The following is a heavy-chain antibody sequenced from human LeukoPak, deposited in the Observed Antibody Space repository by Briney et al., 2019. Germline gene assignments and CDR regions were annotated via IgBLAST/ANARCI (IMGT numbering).Heavy chain of an antibody. CDR1: GFTFSTYS. CDR2: ISCDNESNK. D-gene: IGHD4-11*01. J-gene: IGHJ4*02. V-gene: IGHV3-30*04. Sequence: GRSLRLSCAASGFTFSTYSMHWVRQAPGKGLEWVAVISCDNESNKYYTDSVKGRFTISRDSSKNTLYLQMNSLRAEDTAVYYCAKEMTTPSFDYWGQGTLVTVSS. CDR3: AKEMTTPSFDY.